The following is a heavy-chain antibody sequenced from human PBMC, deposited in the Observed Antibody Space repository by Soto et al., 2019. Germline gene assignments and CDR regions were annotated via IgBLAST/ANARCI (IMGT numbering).Heavy chain of an antibody. J-gene: IGHJ4*02. D-gene: IGHD5-12*01. Sequence: QITLKESGPPLVKPTQTLTLTCTFSGFSLSTSGMGVGWLRQPPGKALEWLALLTWDDDQRYRPSLRSRLTITKDTYNILVVLTMTDMDSFDRGTYDCAHTIVAMCGFVSWGQGTLVTVSS. V-gene: IGHV2-5*02. CDR1: GFSLSTSGMG. CDR3: AHTIVAMCGFVS. CDR2: LTWDDDQ.